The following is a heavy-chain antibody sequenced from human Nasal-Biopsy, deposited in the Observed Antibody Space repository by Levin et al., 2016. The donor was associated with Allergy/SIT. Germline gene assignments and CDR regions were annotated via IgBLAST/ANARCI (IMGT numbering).Heavy chain of an antibody. J-gene: IGHJ4*02. V-gene: IGHV3-23*01. CDR1: GFTFGSHV. Sequence: GGSLRLSCAASGFTFGSHVMSWVRQAPGKGLEWVSHITASGGSTHYADSVEGRFTISRDNSKNTLYLQLNSLRGDDTAVYYCAKGRGGNSYWDFWGQGTLVTVSS. D-gene: IGHD2-21*01. CDR2: ITASGGST. CDR3: AKGRGGNSYWDF.